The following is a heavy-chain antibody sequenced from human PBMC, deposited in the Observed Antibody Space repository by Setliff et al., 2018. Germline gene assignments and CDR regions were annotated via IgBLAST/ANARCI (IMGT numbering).Heavy chain of an antibody. CDR1: GGSFSGYS. D-gene: IGHD6-6*01. Sequence: PSETLSLTCAVYGGSFSGYSWTRIRQPPGKGLEWIGDINHSGSTNYNPSLKSRVTISVDTSKNQFSLKLSSVTAADTAVYYCARGSRIAGRAIDLWGQGTLVTVSS. V-gene: IGHV4-34*01. J-gene: IGHJ5*02. CDR2: INHSGST. CDR3: ARGSRIAGRAIDL.